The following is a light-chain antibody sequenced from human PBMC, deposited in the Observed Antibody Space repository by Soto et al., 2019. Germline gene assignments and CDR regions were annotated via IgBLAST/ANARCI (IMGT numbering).Light chain of an antibody. CDR1: QSVSSY. CDR2: DAS. Sequence: EIVLTQSPATLSLSPGERATLSCRASQSVSSYLAWYQQKPGQAPRLLIYDASNRATGIPARFSGSGSGTDFTLTISSLEPEDFAVYYCQQYGGSPPVYTFGQGTKLEI. V-gene: IGKV3-11*01. J-gene: IGKJ2*01. CDR3: QQYGGSPPVYT.